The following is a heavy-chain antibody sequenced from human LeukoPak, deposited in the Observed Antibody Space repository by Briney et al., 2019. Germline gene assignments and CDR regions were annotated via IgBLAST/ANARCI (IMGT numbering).Heavy chain of an antibody. V-gene: IGHV3-23*01. Sequence: GGSLRLSCAASGFTFSSYAMSWVRQAPGKGLEWVSAISGSGGSTYYADSVKGRFTISRDNSKNTLYLQMNSLRSEDTAVYYCARAGRKYYYYYYMDVWGKGTTVTVSS. CDR1: GFTFSSYA. CDR2: ISGSGGST. CDR3: ARAGRKYYYYYYMDV. J-gene: IGHJ6*03.